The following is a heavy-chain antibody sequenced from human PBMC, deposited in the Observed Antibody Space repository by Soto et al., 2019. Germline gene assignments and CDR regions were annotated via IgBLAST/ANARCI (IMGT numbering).Heavy chain of an antibody. CDR1: GFTFSRYS. D-gene: IGHD6-6*01. CDR2: ISSSSSYI. V-gene: IGHV3-21*01. CDR3: ARFQLGYDAFDI. J-gene: IGHJ3*02. Sequence: GGSLRLSCAASGFTFSRYSIKWVRQAPGKGLEWVSSISSSSSYIYYADSVKGRFTISRDNAKNSLYLQMNSLRAEDTAVYYCARFQLGYDAFDIWGQGTMVTVSS.